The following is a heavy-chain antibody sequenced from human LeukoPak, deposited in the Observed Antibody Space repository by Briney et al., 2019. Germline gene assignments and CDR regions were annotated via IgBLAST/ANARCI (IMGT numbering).Heavy chain of an antibody. CDR1: GYNFSSYW. V-gene: IGHV5-51*01. D-gene: IGHD3-9*01. CDR3: ARDGLMTGYFPYFDY. CDR2: IYPGDSDV. Sequence: GESLKISCKGSGYNFSSYWIAWVRQMPGKGLEWMGIIYPGDSDVRYSPSFRGQITISADKSISTAYLQWSNLKASDTAMYYCARDGLMTGYFPYFDYWGQGTLVTVSS. J-gene: IGHJ4*02.